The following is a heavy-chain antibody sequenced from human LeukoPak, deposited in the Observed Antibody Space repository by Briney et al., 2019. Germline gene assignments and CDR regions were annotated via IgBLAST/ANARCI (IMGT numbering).Heavy chain of an antibody. Sequence: SETLSLTCTVSGDSISSSDYYWAWIRQPPGKGLEWIGSIYYSGSTYYNPSLKSRVTMSVDTSKNQFSLKLSSVTAADTAVYYCARMVVTPNYWGQGTLVTISS. D-gene: IGHD2-21*02. J-gene: IGHJ4*02. CDR1: GDSISSSDYY. CDR2: IYYSGST. CDR3: ARMVVTPNY. V-gene: IGHV4-39*07.